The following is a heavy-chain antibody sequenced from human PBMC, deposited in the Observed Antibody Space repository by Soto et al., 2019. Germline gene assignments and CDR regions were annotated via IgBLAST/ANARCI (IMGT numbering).Heavy chain of an antibody. V-gene: IGHV4-31*03. D-gene: IGHD3-22*01. Sequence: SETLSLTCTVSGGSISSGGYYWSWIRQHPGKGLEWIGYIYNSGSTYYNKSLKSRVTISVDTSKNQFSMKLSSVTAADTAVYYCARAYDSSYFDYWGQGTLVT. CDR3: ARAYDSSYFDY. J-gene: IGHJ4*02. CDR2: IYNSGST. CDR1: GGSISSGGYY.